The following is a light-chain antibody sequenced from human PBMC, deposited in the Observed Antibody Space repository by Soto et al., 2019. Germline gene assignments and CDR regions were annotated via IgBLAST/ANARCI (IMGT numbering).Light chain of an antibody. Sequence: DIQMTQSPSTLSASVGDRVTITCRASQSISSWLDWYQQKPGKAPNLLIYKASSLESGVPSRFSGSGSGTKFTLTISRLKPDDFATYYCQQYKSYPLTCGGGTKVEI. CDR1: QSISSW. J-gene: IGKJ4*01. CDR2: KAS. CDR3: QQYKSYPLT. V-gene: IGKV1-5*03.